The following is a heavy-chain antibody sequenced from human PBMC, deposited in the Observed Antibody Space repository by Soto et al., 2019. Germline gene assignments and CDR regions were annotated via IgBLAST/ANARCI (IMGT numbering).Heavy chain of an antibody. CDR1: GGSLSYYY. V-gene: IGHV4-4*07. CDR2: IFDSGIT. Sequence: PSETLSLTCSVSGGSLSYYYWSWIRQPAGRGLEWIGRIFDSGITNYSPSLRSRITMSVDASKNQFSLKLSSVTAADTAVYYCARGSLKFDLWGLGTLVTV. J-gene: IGHJ4*02. D-gene: IGHD3-10*01. CDR3: ARGSLKFDL.